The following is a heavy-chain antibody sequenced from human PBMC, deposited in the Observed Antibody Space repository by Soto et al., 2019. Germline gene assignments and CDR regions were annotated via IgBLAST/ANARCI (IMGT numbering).Heavy chain of an antibody. J-gene: IGHJ6*02. Sequence: AGSLLLSCAASGFTFSSYSMTWVRQAPGKGLEWVSSISSSSSYIYYADSVKGRFTISRDNAKNSLYLQMNSLRAEDTAVYYCARDHRFPKLGGYYYYYGMDVWGQGTGVTVSS. CDR3: ARDHRFPKLGGYYYYYGMDV. D-gene: IGHD1-26*01. CDR1: GFTFSSYS. V-gene: IGHV3-21*01. CDR2: ISSSSSYI.